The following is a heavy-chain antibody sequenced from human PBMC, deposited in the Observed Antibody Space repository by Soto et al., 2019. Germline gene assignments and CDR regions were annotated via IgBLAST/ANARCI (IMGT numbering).Heavy chain of an antibody. D-gene: IGHD1-1*01. CDR1: GFTISGKKY. Sequence: DVQLVESGGGLIQPGESLRLSCAAFGFTISGKKYVAWVRQAPGKGLEWVSALYDIDGSFYADSVKGRFTTSSDSSKTTVYLQMNSLRPDDTAVYYCATWHEREHAYDVWGQGTTVTVSS. J-gene: IGHJ3*01. CDR2: LYDIDGS. CDR3: ATWHEREHAYDV. V-gene: IGHV3-53*01.